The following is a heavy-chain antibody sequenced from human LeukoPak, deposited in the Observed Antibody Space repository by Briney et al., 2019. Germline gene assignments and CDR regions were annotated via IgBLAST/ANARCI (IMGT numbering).Heavy chain of an antibody. CDR1: GFTVSSSY. Sequence: GGSLRLSCAASGFTVSSSYMSWVRQAPGKGLEWVSIIYSGDGTFYADSVKGRFTISRDNSKNTLYLQMNGLRAEDTAVYYCARVGGNTPDYWGQGTLVTVSS. V-gene: IGHV3-66*01. D-gene: IGHD3-16*01. J-gene: IGHJ4*02. CDR3: ARVGGNTPDY. CDR2: IYSGDGT.